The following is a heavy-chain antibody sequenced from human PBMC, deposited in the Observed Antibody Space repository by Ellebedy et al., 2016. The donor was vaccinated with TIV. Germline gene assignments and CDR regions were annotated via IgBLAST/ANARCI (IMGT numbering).Heavy chain of an antibody. V-gene: IGHV4-39*01. Sequence: SEILSLTCTVSGDSISRSSYYWGWIRQPPGKGLEWIGSIYYTGSTDYNPSLKSRVAISADTSKNQFSLRLSSVTAADTAVYYYARWFGELLYVRWFDPWGQGTLVTVSS. CDR1: GDSISRSSYY. CDR3: ARWFGELLYVRWFDP. J-gene: IGHJ5*02. CDR2: IYYTGST. D-gene: IGHD3-10*01.